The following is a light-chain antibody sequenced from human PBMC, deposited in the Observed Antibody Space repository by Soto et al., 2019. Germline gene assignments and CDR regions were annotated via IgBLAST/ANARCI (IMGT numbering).Light chain of an antibody. Sequence: EIVLPQSPGTLSLSPGERATLSCRASQTVTSSYLAWYQQKPGQAPRLLIYGASSRATGIPDRFRGSGSGTDFTLTISRLEPEDFAVYSCQQYGSSPTFGQGTKVDIK. V-gene: IGKV3-20*01. J-gene: IGKJ1*01. CDR1: QTVTSSY. CDR2: GAS. CDR3: QQYGSSPT.